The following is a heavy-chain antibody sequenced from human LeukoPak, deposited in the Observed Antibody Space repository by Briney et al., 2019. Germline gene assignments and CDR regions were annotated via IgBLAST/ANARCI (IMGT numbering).Heavy chain of an antibody. V-gene: IGHV4-30-4*08. J-gene: IGHJ4*02. CDR1: GGSISSGDYY. D-gene: IGHD3-10*01. CDR3: ASVNYYGSGSYLFDY. CDR2: IYYSGST. Sequence: TSETLSLTCTVSGGSISSGDYYWSWIRQPPGKGLEWIGYIYYSGSTYYNPSLKSRVTISVDTSKNQFSLKLSSVTAADTAVYYCASVNYYGSGSYLFDYWGQGTLVTVSS.